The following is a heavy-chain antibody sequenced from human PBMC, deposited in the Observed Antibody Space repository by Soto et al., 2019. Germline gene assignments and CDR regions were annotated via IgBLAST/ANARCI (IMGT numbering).Heavy chain of an antibody. CDR2: IYYSGSA. J-gene: IGHJ6*02. CDR1: GGSISSGGYY. V-gene: IGHV4-31*03. D-gene: IGHD4-4*01. Sequence: QVQLQESGPGLVRPSQTLSLTCTVSGGSISSGGYYWSWIRQHPGKGMEWIGYIYYSGSAYYNPSLKSRVTISVDMSKNQFSLKLSSVTAADTAVYYCARESPNRVIAMDVWGQGTTVTVSS. CDR3: ARESPNRVIAMDV.